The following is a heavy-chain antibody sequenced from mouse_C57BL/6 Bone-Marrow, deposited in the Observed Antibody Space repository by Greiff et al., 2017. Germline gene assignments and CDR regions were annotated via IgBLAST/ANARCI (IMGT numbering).Heavy chain of an antibody. CDR3: ARPDDYAWFAY. Sequence: EVPGVGSGGGLVKPGGSLKISCAASGFPFSDYGMPLVRQAPEKGLEGVSYISSGRSTTYYADTVKGRFTISRDNAKNTLFLQMTSLRSEDTAMYYCARPDDYAWFAYWGQGTLVTVSA. V-gene: IGHV5-17*01. J-gene: IGHJ3*01. CDR1: GFPFSDYG. D-gene: IGHD2-4*01. CDR2: ISSGRSTT.